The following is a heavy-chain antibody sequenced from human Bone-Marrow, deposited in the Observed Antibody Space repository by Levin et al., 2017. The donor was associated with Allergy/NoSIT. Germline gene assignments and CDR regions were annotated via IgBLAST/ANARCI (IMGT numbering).Heavy chain of an antibody. Sequence: ASVTVSCKISAGTFTDYSIHWVQQAPGQGLEWMGLVDPEDGETVYAENFQGRVTFIANISTDTAYMEMTSLRSEATAVYYCAIEGYDVWSRRWFDPWGQGTLVAVSS. CDR1: AGTFTDYS. J-gene: IGHJ5*02. CDR3: AIEGYDVWSRRWFDP. D-gene: IGHD3-3*01. V-gene: IGHV1-69-2*01. CDR2: VDPEDGET.